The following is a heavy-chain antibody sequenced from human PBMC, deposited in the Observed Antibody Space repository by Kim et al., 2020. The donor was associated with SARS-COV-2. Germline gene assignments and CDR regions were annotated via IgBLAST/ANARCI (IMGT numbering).Heavy chain of an antibody. J-gene: IGHJ4*02. CDR1: GYTLNQLS. CDR2: FDPEDDET. D-gene: IGHD6-19*01. V-gene: IGHV1-24*01. Sequence: ASVKVSCKASGYTLNQLSIHWVRQAPGKGLEWMAGFDPEDDETGYAQKFQGRLTMTEDTSTDTAYMDLSGLTSEDTAVYFCAALAVAGGGALDHWGQGTLVTIST. CDR3: AALAVAGGGALDH.